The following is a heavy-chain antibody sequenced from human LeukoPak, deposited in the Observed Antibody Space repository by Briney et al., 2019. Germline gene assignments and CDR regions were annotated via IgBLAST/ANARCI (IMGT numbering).Heavy chain of an antibody. D-gene: IGHD6-13*01. Sequence: SVKVSCKASGGTFSSYAISWVRQAPGQGLEWMGRIIPILGIANYAQKFQGRVTITRDTSASTAYMELSSLRSEDTAVYYCARDLSSSWYRDYYYGMDVWGQGTTVTVSS. V-gene: IGHV1-69*04. CDR3: ARDLSSSWYRDYYYGMDV. J-gene: IGHJ6*02. CDR1: GGTFSSYA. CDR2: IIPILGIA.